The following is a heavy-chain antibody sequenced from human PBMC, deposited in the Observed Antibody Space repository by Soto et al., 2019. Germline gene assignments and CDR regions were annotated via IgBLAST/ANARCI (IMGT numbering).Heavy chain of an antibody. V-gene: IGHV1-46*01. CDR1: GYTFTSYY. Sequence: ASVKVSSKASGYTFTSYYMHWVRQAPGQGLEWMGIINPSGGSTSYAQKFQGRVTMTRDTSTSTVYMELSTLRSEDTAVYYCARDPQSLRFLEWLSPHYYYGMAVRGQGTTVTVSS. CDR2: INPSGGST. CDR3: ARDPQSLRFLEWLSPHYYYGMAV. D-gene: IGHD3-3*01. J-gene: IGHJ6*02.